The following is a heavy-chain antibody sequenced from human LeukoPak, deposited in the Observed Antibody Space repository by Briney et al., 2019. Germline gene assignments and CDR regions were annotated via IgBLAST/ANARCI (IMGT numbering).Heavy chain of an antibody. Sequence: GEPLKFSCPGSGYSFTSYWIGCVRQMAGNRLECLGIIYPGDSVTRYSTSFQGQVTISADMSISTAYLQWSSLKASDTAMYYCARQSITMVRGVHYFDYWGQGTLVTVSS. J-gene: IGHJ4*02. CDR2: IYPGDSVT. CDR1: GYSFTSYW. D-gene: IGHD3-10*01. V-gene: IGHV5-51*01. CDR3: ARQSITMVRGVHYFDY.